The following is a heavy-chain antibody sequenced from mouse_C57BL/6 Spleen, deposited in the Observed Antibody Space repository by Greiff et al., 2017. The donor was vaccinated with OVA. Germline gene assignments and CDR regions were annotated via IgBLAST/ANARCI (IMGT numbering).Heavy chain of an antibody. J-gene: IGHJ2*01. CDR2: INHNYGTT. D-gene: IGHD1-1*01. V-gene: IGHV1-39*01. Sequence: EVQLQQSGPELVKPGASVKISCKASGYTFTDYNMNWVKQSHGKSLEWIGVINHNYGTTSYNQKFKGQTTLTVDQSASTAYMQLNSLTSEDSAVYYCARCRSYLFFDYWGQGTTLPGFS. CDR3: ARCRSYLFFDY. CDR1: GYTFTDYN.